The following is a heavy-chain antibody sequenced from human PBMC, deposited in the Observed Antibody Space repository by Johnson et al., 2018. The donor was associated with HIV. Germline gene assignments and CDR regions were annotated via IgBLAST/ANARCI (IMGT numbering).Heavy chain of an antibody. CDR3: TRVSFGEGAFDI. CDR2: SRNKANSYTT. V-gene: IGHV3-72*01. J-gene: IGHJ3*02. D-gene: IGHD3-10*01. Sequence: MLLVESGGGLVQPGGSLRLSCAASGFTFSDHYMDWVRQAPVKGLEWVGRSRNKANSYTTEYAASVKGRFTISRDDSKNSLYLQMNSLKTEDMAVYYCTRVSFGEGAFDIWGHGTMVTVSS. CDR1: GFTFSDHY.